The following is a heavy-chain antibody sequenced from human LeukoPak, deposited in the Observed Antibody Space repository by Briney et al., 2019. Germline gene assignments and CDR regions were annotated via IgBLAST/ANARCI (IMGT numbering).Heavy chain of an antibody. CDR1: GFTVSSNY. V-gene: IGHV3-66*01. Sequence: PGGSLRLSCAASGFTVSSNYMSWVRQAPGKGLEWVSVIYSGGSTNYADPVKGRFTISRDNSKNTMYLQMTSLRAEETAVYYCAPYSGGFDYWGQGTLVTVSS. CDR3: APYSGGFDY. J-gene: IGHJ4*02. D-gene: IGHD2-21*01. CDR2: IYSGGST.